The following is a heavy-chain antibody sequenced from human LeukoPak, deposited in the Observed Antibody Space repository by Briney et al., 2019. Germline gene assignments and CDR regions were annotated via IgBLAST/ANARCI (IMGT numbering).Heavy chain of an antibody. CDR1: GYSFSTYW. CDR3: ARASRDGYNQNFDH. J-gene: IGHJ4*02. D-gene: IGHD5-24*01. CDR2: IYPDGSET. Sequence: PGESLKISFEGLGYSFSTYWSAWVRQRPGKGLEWMGIIYPDGSETRYDPSFEGQVTISADRSTSTAYLQWSSLRASDTAMYYCARASRDGYNQNFDHWGQGTLVTVSS. V-gene: IGHV5-51*01.